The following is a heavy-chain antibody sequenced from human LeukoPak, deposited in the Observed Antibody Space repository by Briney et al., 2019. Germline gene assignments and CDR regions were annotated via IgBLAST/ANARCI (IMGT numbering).Heavy chain of an antibody. CDR3: ARRGFGTIDY. CDR1: GGSISSSSYY. Sequence: SETLSLTCTVSGGSISSSSYYWGWIRQPPGKGLEWIGSIYYSGSTYYNPSLKSRVTISVDASKNQFSMKLSSVTAADTAVYYCARRGFGTIDYWGQGTLVTVSS. V-gene: IGHV4-39*01. J-gene: IGHJ4*02. CDR2: IYYSGST. D-gene: IGHD1/OR15-1a*01.